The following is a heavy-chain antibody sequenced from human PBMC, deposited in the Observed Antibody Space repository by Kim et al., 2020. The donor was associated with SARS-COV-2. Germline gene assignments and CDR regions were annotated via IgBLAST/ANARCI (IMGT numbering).Heavy chain of an antibody. J-gene: IGHJ6*02. Sequence: GGSLRLSCAASGFTFSNAWMSWVRQVPGKGLYWVGLFKSITDDGTTDYPAPVQCRFTISRDASINALFLQINSLKTEDTAVYSCTTDCHGSGSKFFCTHSYAMDVWGQGTTVTVSS. CDR3: TTDCHGSGSKFFCTHSYAMDV. V-gene: IGHV3-15*01. D-gene: IGHD3-10*01. CDR1: GFTFSNAW. CDR2: FKSITDDGTT.